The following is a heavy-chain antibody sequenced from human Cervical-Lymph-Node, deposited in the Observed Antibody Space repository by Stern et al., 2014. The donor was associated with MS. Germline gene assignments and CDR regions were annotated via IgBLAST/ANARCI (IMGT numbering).Heavy chain of an antibody. V-gene: IGHV4-59*01. CDR3: AREGGLANWFDP. D-gene: IGHD6-19*01. J-gene: IGHJ5*02. CDR2: IYYSGST. CDR1: GGSIRSYY. Sequence: MQLVESGPGLVKPSESLSLTCTASGGSIRSYYWSWIRQPPGRGLEWIGYIYYSGSTDYNPSLKSRVTISLDTSKNQFSLKLSSVTAADTAIYYCAREGGLANWFDPWGQGTLVTVSS.